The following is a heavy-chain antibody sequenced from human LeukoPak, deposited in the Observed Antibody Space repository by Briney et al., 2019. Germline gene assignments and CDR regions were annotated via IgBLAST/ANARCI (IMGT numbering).Heavy chain of an antibody. V-gene: IGHV3-48*01. CDR1: GFTFSSYS. CDR2: ISSSSSTI. J-gene: IGHJ4*02. CDR3: AGYRSGWYREPND. Sequence: GGSLRLSCAASGFTFSSYSMNWVRQAPGKGLEWVSYISSSSSTIYYADSVKGRFTISRDNAKNSLFLQMNSLRAEDTAVYYCAGYRSGWYREPNDWGQGTLVTVSS. D-gene: IGHD6-19*01.